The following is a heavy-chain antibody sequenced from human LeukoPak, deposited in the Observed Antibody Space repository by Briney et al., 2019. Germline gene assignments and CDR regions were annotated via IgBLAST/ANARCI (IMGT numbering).Heavy chain of an antibody. V-gene: IGHV1-46*01. CDR3: ARDISVGEPAGWFDP. CDR1: GYSFTSNY. CDR2: INPSGSSA. D-gene: IGHD1-26*01. Sequence: ASVTVSCKASGYSFTSNYMHWVRQAPGQGLEWMGFINPSGSSAAYEQKFQGRLTMTRDMFTSTDYMELTSLTSDDTAVYSGARDISVGEPAGWFDPWGQGTLVTVPS. J-gene: IGHJ5*02.